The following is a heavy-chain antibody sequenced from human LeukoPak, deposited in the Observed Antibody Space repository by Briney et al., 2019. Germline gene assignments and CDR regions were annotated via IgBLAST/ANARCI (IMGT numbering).Heavy chain of an antibody. CDR2: IYSGGST. J-gene: IGHJ6*03. Sequence: PGGSLRLSCAASGFIFSDYSISWVRQAPGKGLEWVSVIYSGGSTYYADSVKGRFTISRDNSKNTLYPQMNSLRAEDTAVYYCAKDGGGYCSSTSCYDDYYYYYMDVWGKGTTVAVSS. V-gene: IGHV3-66*02. CDR1: GFIFSDYS. CDR3: AKDGGGYCSSTSCYDDYYYYYMDV. D-gene: IGHD2-2*01.